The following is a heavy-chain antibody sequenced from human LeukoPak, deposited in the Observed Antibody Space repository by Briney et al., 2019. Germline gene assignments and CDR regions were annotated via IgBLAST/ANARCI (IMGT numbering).Heavy chain of an antibody. CDR1: GLTFIDAY. CDR3: TTSSWGNPVS. D-gene: IGHD3-16*01. Sequence: NPGGSLRLSCAVSGLTFIDAYMTWIRQAPERALEWVGLIKSTPDGGTTHYAAPVRGRFTVSRDDSKNTLFLQMNSLKTEDTAVYYCTTSSWGNPVSWGQGTLVTVSS. V-gene: IGHV3-15*01. CDR2: IKSTPDGGTT. J-gene: IGHJ5*02.